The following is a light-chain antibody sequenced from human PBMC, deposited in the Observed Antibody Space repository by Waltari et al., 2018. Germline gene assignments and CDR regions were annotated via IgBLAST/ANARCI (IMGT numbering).Light chain of an antibody. V-gene: IGKV1-39*01. J-gene: IGKJ5*01. CDR3: QQSSSTPQST. Sequence: DIQMTQSPSSLSASVGDRVTITCRASQSISSYLNWYQQKPGRAPKLMTYAASSLRSGVPSRFSGSGSGTDFTLTISSLQPEDFATYYCQQSSSTPQSTFGQGTRLEIK. CDR1: QSISSY. CDR2: AAS.